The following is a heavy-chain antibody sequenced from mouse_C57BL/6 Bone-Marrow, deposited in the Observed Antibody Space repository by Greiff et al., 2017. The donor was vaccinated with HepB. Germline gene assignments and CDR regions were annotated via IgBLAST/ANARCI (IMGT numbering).Heavy chain of an antibody. V-gene: IGHV14-4*01. Sequence: VQLQQSGAELVRPGASVKLSCTASGFNIKDDYMHWVKQRPEQGLEWIGWIDPENGDTEYASKFQGKATITADTSSKTAYLQLSSLTSEDTAVYYCTTGRGITTDYWGQGTTLTVSS. CDR3: TTGRGITTDY. D-gene: IGHD1-1*01. CDR1: GFNIKDDY. CDR2: IDPENGDT. J-gene: IGHJ2*01.